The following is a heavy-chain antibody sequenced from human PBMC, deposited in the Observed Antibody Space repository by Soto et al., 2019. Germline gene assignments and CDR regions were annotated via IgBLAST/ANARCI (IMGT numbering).Heavy chain of an antibody. CDR3: ARDRYSGYQFDY. CDR2: IYYSGST. CDR1: GGSISSGDYY. J-gene: IGHJ4*02. V-gene: IGHV4-31*03. Sequence: SETLSLTCNVSGGSISSGDYYWSWIRQHPGKGLEWIGYIYYSGSTYYNPSLKSRVTISVDTSKNQFSLKLSSVTAADTAVYYCARDRYSGYQFDYWGQGTLVTVYS. D-gene: IGHD5-12*01.